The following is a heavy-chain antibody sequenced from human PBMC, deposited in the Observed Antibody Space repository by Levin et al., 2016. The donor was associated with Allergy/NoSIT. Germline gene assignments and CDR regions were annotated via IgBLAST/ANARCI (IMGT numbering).Heavy chain of an antibody. CDR3: ARDSIVVVPAAQRNWFDP. J-gene: IGHJ5*02. CDR1: GYTFTSYG. V-gene: IGHV1-18*01. CDR2: ISAYNGNT. Sequence: ASVKVSCKASGYTFTSYGISWVRQAPGQGLEWMGWISAYNGNTNYAQKLQGRVTMTTDTSTSTAYMELRSLRSDDTAVYYCARDSIVVVPAAQRNWFDPWGQGTLVTVSS. D-gene: IGHD2-2*01.